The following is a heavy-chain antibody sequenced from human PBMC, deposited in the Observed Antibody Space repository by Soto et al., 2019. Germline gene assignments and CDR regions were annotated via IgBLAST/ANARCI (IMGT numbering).Heavy chain of an antibody. V-gene: IGHV1-2*02. D-gene: IGHD1-26*01. CDR2: INPKTAAT. J-gene: IGHJ6*02. CDR1: GYSFSDYF. CDR3: ARIKWGLNYYNGMDV. Sequence: QVQLVQSGAEVKKSGASVKVSCKPSGYSFSDYFIQWVRQAPGQGLEWVAWINPKTAATNYAKKFQGRVSLTWDTSSTTAYMELTRLRPDDTAVYYCARIKWGLNYYNGMDVWGQGTMVIVSS.